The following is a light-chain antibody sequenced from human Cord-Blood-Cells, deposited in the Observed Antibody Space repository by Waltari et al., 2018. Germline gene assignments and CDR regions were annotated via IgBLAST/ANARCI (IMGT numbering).Light chain of an antibody. CDR3: SSYTSSSTYV. CDR1: SSDVGGYNY. CDR2: EVS. Sequence: QSALTQPASVSGSPGQSITISCPGTSSDVGGYNYVPWYQQHPGKAPKLRIYEVSNRPSGVSNRFSGSKSGNTASLTISGLQAEDEADYYCSSYTSSSTYVFGTGTKVTVL. V-gene: IGLV2-14*01. J-gene: IGLJ1*01.